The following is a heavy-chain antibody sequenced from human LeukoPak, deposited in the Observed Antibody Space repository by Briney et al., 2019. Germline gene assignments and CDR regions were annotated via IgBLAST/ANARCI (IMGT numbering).Heavy chain of an antibody. D-gene: IGHD3-10*01. J-gene: IGHJ3*02. CDR2: ICYDGSNK. CDR1: GFTFSSYG. CDR3: ARDPGDYYGSGSSDAFDI. Sequence: PGGSLRLSCAASGFTFSSYGMHWVRQAPGKGLEWVAVICYDGSNKYYEDSVKGRFTISRDNSKNTLYLQMNSLRAEDTAVYYCARDPGDYYGSGSSDAFDIWGQGTMVTVSS. V-gene: IGHV3-33*01.